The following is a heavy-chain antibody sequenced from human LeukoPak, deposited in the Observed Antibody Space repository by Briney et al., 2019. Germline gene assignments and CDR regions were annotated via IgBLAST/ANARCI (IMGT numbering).Heavy chain of an antibody. D-gene: IGHD2-2*02. CDR3: ARGTPSLYLRVGYYMDV. J-gene: IGHJ6*03. CDR2: ISSSSSYI. V-gene: IGHV3-21*01. CDR1: GFIFSRYK. Sequence: KSGGSLRLSCTASGFIFSRYKMNWVRQAPGKXLXXXSSISSSSSYIYYADSVKGRFTISRDNAKNSLYLQMNSLRAEDTAVYYCARGTPSLYLRVGYYMDVWGKGTTVTVSS.